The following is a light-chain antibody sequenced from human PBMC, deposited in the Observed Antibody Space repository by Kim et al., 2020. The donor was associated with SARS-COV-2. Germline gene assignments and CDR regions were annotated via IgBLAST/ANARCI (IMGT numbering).Light chain of an antibody. Sequence: SGSVGGRVTITCRAGQDINNYLSWYQQKPGKAPKLLISAASNLETGVPSRFSGSKSGTDFTFTISSLLPEDVGTYYCQQAATVPRTFGPGTKLEI. J-gene: IGKJ2*02. V-gene: IGKV1-33*01. CDR3: QQAATVPRT. CDR1: QDINNY. CDR2: AAS.